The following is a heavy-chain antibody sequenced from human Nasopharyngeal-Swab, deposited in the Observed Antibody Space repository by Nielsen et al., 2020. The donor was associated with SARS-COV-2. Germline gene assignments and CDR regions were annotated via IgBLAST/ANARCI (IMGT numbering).Heavy chain of an antibody. Sequence: SETLSLTCTVSGGSTSSGSYYWSWIRQPAGKGLEWIGRIYTSGSTNYNPSLKSRVTISVDTSKNQFSLKLSSVTAADTAVYYCARDSASWYEEGFDYWGQGTLVTVSS. CDR2: IYTSGST. D-gene: IGHD6-13*01. J-gene: IGHJ4*02. V-gene: IGHV4-61*02. CDR1: GGSTSSGSYY. CDR3: ARDSASWYEEGFDY.